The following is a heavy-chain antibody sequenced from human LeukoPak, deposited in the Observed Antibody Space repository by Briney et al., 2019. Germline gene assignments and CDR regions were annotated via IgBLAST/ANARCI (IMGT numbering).Heavy chain of an antibody. CDR3: AGVNYYDSSGYYHY. CDR1: GFTFSSYS. V-gene: IGHV3-21*01. Sequence: GGSLRLSCAASGFTFSSYSMNWVRQAPGKGLEWVSSISSSSSYIYYADSVKGRSTISRDNAKNSLYLQMNSLRAEDTAVYYCAGVNYYDSSGYYHYWGQGTLVTVSS. CDR2: ISSSSSYI. D-gene: IGHD3-22*01. J-gene: IGHJ4*02.